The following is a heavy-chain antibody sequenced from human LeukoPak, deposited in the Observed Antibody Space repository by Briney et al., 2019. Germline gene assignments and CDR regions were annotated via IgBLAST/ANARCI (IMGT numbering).Heavy chain of an antibody. J-gene: IGHJ4*02. CDR1: GFTFNSYS. V-gene: IGHV3-21*01. D-gene: IGHD1-26*01. Sequence: PGGSLRLSCAASGFTFNSYSLNWVRQAPGRGLEWVSSISSGSGYIYYADSVKGRFTISRDNAKNSLYLQMNSLRAEDTAVYYCARGYSGSYYFADYWGREPRSPSP. CDR3: ARGYSGSYYFADY. CDR2: ISSGSGYI.